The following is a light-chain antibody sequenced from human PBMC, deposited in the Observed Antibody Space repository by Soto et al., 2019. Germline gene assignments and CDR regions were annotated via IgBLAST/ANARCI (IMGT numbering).Light chain of an antibody. CDR2: GAS. J-gene: IGKJ5*01. CDR3: QQSYSTS. Sequence: ILLTQSPSSLSASLGDRVTITCRASQGIDTSLAWYQQKPGKAPKLLIYGASTLQSGVPSRFSGSGSGTDFTLTISSLQPEDFATYYCQQSYSTSFGQGTRLEIK. CDR1: QGIDTS. V-gene: IGKV1-9*01.